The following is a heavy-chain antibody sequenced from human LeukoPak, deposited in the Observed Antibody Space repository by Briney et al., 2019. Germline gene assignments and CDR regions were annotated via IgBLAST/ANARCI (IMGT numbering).Heavy chain of an antibody. D-gene: IGHD6-6*01. Sequence: SLKVSPTPSLGTLSRYTISWVPEAPGQGVGWMGRIIPIVRIINYAQKFQGRVTITADKSTSTAYMELSSLRSEDTAVYYCAGPLKSIAARYFDLWGRGTLVTVSS. CDR3: AGPLKSIAARYFDL. V-gene: IGHV1-69*02. J-gene: IGHJ2*01. CDR2: IIPIVRII. CDR1: LGTLSRYT.